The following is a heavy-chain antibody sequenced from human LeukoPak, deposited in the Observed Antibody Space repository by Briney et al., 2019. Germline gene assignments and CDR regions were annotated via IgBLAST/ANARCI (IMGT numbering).Heavy chain of an antibody. CDR2: ISGGGGST. CDR1: GFTFSSYA. V-gene: IGHV3-23*01. J-gene: IGHJ5*02. CDR3: AKDRGASGISATDT. Sequence: GGSLRLSCAASGFTFSSYAMTWIRQAPGKGLEWVSAISGGGGSTFYAGSVKGRFTISRDNSKNTLYLQMNTLRDEDTAVYYCAKDRGASGISATDTWGQGTLVTVSS. D-gene: IGHD6-13*01.